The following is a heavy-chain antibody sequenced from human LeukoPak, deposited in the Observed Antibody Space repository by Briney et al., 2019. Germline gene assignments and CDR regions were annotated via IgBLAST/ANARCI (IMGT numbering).Heavy chain of an antibody. D-gene: IGHD6-19*01. Sequence: SETLSLTCAVYGGSFSGYYWSWIRQPPGKGLEWIGEINHSGSTNYNPSLKSRVTISVDTSKNQFSLKLSSVTAADTAVYYCARGPKSSGWFGRSAFDIWGRGTMVTVSS. CDR3: ARGPKSSGWFGRSAFDI. V-gene: IGHV4-34*01. CDR1: GGSFSGYY. CDR2: INHSGST. J-gene: IGHJ3*02.